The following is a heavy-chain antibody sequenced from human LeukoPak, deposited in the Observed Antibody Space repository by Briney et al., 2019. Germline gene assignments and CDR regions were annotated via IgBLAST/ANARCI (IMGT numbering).Heavy chain of an antibody. D-gene: IGHD3-22*01. CDR2: IIPIFGTA. V-gene: IGHV1-69*05. Sequence: SVKVSCKASGGTFSSYAISWVRQAPGQGLEWMGGIIPIFGTANYAQKFQGRVTMTRDTFTSTVYMELSSLRSEDTAVYYCARAAYYYDSSGYSLLFDYWGQGTLVTVSS. CDR1: GGTFSSYA. J-gene: IGHJ4*02. CDR3: ARAAYYYDSSGYSLLFDY.